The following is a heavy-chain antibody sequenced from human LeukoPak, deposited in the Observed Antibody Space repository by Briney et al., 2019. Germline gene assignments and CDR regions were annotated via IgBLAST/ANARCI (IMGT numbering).Heavy chain of an antibody. CDR3: ARSGHYHYYGMDV. Sequence: SETLSLTCAVSGGSISSSNWWSWVRQPPGKGLEWIGEIYHSGSTNYNPSLKSRVTISVDKSKNQFSLKLSSVTAADTAVYYCARSGHYHYYGMDVWGQGTTVTVSS. CDR2: IYHSGST. D-gene: IGHD1-14*01. J-gene: IGHJ6*02. CDR1: GGSISSSNW. V-gene: IGHV4-4*02.